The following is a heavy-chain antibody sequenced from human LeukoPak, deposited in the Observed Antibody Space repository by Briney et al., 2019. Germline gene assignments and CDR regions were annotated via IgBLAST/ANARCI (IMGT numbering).Heavy chain of an antibody. D-gene: IGHD5-12*01. V-gene: IGHV4-59*08. Sequence: PSETLSLTCTVSGGSISSYYWSWIRQPPGKGLEWIGYIYYSGSTNYNPSLKSRVTISVDTSKNQFSLKLSSVTAADTAVYYCARHWIVATIWSDAFDIWGQGTMVTVSS. CDR2: IYYSGST. CDR3: ARHWIVATIWSDAFDI. CDR1: GGSISSYY. J-gene: IGHJ3*02.